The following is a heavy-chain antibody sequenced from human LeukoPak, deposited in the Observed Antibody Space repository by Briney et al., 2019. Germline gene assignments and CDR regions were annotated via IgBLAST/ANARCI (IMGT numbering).Heavy chain of an antibody. CDR3: ARDRKQLSDY. CDR1: GFPFSNHA. V-gene: IGHV3-23*01. CDR2: ISNGNT. J-gene: IGHJ4*02. D-gene: IGHD6-13*01. Sequence: GGSLRLSCAASGFPFSNHAMNWVRQPPGKVLEWVSAISNGNTYYADSVRGRFTISRDDSKNMVYLQMNSLRAEDTAVYYCARDRKQLSDYWGQGTLVTVSS.